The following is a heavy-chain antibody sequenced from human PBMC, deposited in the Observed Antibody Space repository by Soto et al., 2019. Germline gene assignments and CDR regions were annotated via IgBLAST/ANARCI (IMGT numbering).Heavy chain of an antibody. CDR1: GYSLTNIW. J-gene: IGHJ4*02. Sequence: PGESLKISCKGSGYSLTNIWIHWVRQMPGKGLEWMGRIDPGDSDIRYSPAFQGQVSISADTSISTAYLQWSSLKTSDSGMYYCARQGRTSASSDFWGQGTLVTVSS. D-gene: IGHD2-21*01. V-gene: IGHV5-51*01. CDR3: ARQGRTSASSDF. CDR2: IDPGDSDI.